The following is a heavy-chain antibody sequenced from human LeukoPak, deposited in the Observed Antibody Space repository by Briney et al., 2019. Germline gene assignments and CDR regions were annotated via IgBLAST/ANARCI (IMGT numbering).Heavy chain of an antibody. CDR1: GGSISSGDYY. D-gene: IGHD3-10*01. CDR3: ARGDNLWFGARGFDY. Sequence: SETLSLTCTVSGGSISSGDYYWSWIRQAPGKGLEWIGYIYYSGSTYYNPSLKSRVTISVDTSKNQFSLKLSSVTAADTAVYYCARGDNLWFGARGFDYWGQGTLVTVSS. CDR2: IYYSGST. J-gene: IGHJ4*02. V-gene: IGHV4-30-4*01.